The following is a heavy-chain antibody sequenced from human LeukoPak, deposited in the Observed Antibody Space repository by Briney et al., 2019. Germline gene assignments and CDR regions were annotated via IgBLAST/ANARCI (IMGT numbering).Heavy chain of an antibody. Sequence: SETLSLTCAVYGGSFTGYYWSWIRQPPGKGLEWIGEISHRGSTNYNPSLKSRVTISIDTSKNQFSLRLSSVTAADTAVYYCAKSGGYGLIDYWGQGTLVTVSS. CDR1: GGSFTGYY. V-gene: IGHV4-34*01. CDR3: AKSGGYGLIDY. D-gene: IGHD1-26*01. CDR2: ISHRGST. J-gene: IGHJ4*02.